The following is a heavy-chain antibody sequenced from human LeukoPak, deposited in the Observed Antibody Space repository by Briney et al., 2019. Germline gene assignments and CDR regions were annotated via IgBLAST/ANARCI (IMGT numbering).Heavy chain of an antibody. Sequence: SETLSLTCIVSGGSISSISSNNYHWGWIRQPPGKGLEWIGSIYYSGSTYYNPSLKSRVTISVDTSKNQFSLKLSSVTAADTALYYCAREMGVVTAHGTDVWGQGTTVTVSS. CDR2: IYYSGST. V-gene: IGHV4-39*02. J-gene: IGHJ6*02. CDR1: GGSISSISSNNYH. CDR3: AREMGVVTAHGTDV. D-gene: IGHD4-23*01.